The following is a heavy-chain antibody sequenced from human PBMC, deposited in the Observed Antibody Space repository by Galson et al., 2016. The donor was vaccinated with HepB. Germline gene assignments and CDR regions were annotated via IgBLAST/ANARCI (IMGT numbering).Heavy chain of an antibody. CDR1: GFSFTNYW. Sequence: QSGAEVKKPGESLKISCKDSGFSFTNYWIGWVRQMPGKGLEWMGITYPDDSDTRYSPSFQGQVTISAAKSISTAYLQWSSLKASDTAMYYCATLYWNADDYNGMDVWGQGTTVTVSS. CDR3: ATLYWNADDYNGMDV. CDR2: TYPDDSDT. D-gene: IGHD1-1*01. V-gene: IGHV5-51*03. J-gene: IGHJ6*02.